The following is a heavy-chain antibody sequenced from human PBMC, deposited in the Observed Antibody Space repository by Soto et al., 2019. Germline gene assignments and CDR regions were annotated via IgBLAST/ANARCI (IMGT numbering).Heavy chain of an antibody. Sequence: TGGSLRLSCAAFGFTFSSHHMSWVRQAPGKGLEWVASINQGGGEKWYGDSVKGRFSISRDNAKNSLSLQMNSLRDEDTAVYYCGRSFLGAGNWNDVDGFDIWGQGTMVTVSS. CDR1: GFTFSSHH. CDR2: INQGGGEK. D-gene: IGHD1-20*01. J-gene: IGHJ3*02. CDR3: GRSFLGAGNWNDVDGFDI. V-gene: IGHV3-7*01.